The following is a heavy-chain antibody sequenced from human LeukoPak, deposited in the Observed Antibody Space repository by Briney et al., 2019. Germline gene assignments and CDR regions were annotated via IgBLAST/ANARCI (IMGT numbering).Heavy chain of an antibody. D-gene: IGHD2-2*02. CDR3: ATTTLGYCSSTSCYRGWFDP. Sequence: GASVKVSCKASGYTFTSYGISWVRQAPGQGLEWIGRIIPILGIANYAQKFQGRVTITADKSTSTAYMELSSLRSEDTAVYYCATTTLGYCSSTSCYRGWFDPWGQGTLVTVSS. V-gene: IGHV1-69*04. CDR1: GYTFTSYG. CDR2: IIPILGIA. J-gene: IGHJ5*02.